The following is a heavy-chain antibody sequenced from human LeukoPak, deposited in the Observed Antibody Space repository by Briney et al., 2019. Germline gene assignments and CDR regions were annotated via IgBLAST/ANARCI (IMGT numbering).Heavy chain of an antibody. CDR3: ARDPQGAAFDI. J-gene: IGHJ3*02. Sequence: GGSLRLSCAASGFTFSSYEMNWVRQAPGEGLEWVSYISNSGSIIYYADSVKGRFTISRDNAKNSLYLQMNSLRAEDTAVYYCARDPQGAAFDIWGQGTMVTVSS. CDR2: ISNSGSII. V-gene: IGHV3-48*03. D-gene: IGHD3-16*01. CDR1: GFTFSSYE.